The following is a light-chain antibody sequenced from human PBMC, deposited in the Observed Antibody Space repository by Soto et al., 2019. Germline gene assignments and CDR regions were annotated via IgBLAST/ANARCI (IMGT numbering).Light chain of an antibody. V-gene: IGLV2-11*01. CDR3: CSFGGTDWV. Sequence: QSVLTQPRSVSGSPGQSVTISCTGTSSDVGDSKYVSWYQQHPGKAPKLMIYDVIKRPSGVPDRFSGSKSGNTASLTISGLQAEDEADYYCCSFGGTDWVFGGGTQLTVL. CDR1: SSDVGDSKY. CDR2: DVI. J-gene: IGLJ3*02.